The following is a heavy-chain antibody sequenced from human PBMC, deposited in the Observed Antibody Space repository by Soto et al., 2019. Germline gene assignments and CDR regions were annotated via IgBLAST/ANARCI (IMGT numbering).Heavy chain of an antibody. D-gene: IGHD5-12*01. CDR3: ARGAGRGYSGYDFDY. Sequence: VQLVESGGGVVQPGRSLRLSCAASGFTFSSYGMHWVRQAPGKGLEWVAVIWYDGSNKYYADSVKGRFTISRDNSKNTLYLQMNSLRAEDTAVYYCARGAGRGYSGYDFDYWGQGTLVTVSS. V-gene: IGHV3-33*01. J-gene: IGHJ4*02. CDR2: IWYDGSNK. CDR1: GFTFSSYG.